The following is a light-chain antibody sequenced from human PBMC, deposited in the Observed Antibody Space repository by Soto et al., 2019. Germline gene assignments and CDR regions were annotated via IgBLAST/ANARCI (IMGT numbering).Light chain of an antibody. CDR3: QQSFGNLTWT. CDR2: AGS. V-gene: IGKV1-27*01. Sequence: IEITQSPSSLSASLGDRVTITCRASQGISNHLAWYQQKPGKVPKLLIYAGSTLQSGVPSRFSGSGSGTDFTLTISSLQAEDVAVYYCQQSFGNLTWTLGQGTKVDI. CDR1: QGISNH. J-gene: IGKJ1*01.